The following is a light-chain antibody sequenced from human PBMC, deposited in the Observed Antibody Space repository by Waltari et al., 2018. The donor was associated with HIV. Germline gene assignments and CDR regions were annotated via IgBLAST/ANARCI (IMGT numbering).Light chain of an antibody. CDR1: QSISNY. V-gene: IGKV3-11*01. CDR2: EAS. CDR3: HQCSSWPPIT. Sequence: LSCRASQSISNYLAWYQHKPGQAPRLLIYEASNRASGIPARFSGSGSGTDFTLTISSLEPEDFAVYYCHQCSSWPPITFGQGTKLEIK. J-gene: IGKJ2*01.